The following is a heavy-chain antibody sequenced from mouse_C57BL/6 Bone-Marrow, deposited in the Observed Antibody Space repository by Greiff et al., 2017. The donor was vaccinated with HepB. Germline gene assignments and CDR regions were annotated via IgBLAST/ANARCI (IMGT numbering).Heavy chain of an antibody. Sequence: VQLQQPGAELVRPGTSVKLSCKASGYTFTSYWMHWVKQRPGQGLEWIGVIDPSDSYTNYNQKFKGKATLTVDTSSSTAYMQLSSLTSEDSAVYYCASPNYYGSSYGVAYWGQGTLVTVSA. CDR1: GYTFTSYW. J-gene: IGHJ3*01. CDR3: ASPNYYGSSYGVAY. V-gene: IGHV1-59*01. D-gene: IGHD1-1*01. CDR2: IDPSDSYT.